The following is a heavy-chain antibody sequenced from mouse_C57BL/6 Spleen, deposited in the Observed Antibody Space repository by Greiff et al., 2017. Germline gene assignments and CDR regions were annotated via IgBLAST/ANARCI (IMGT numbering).Heavy chain of an antibody. J-gene: IGHJ2*01. V-gene: IGHV1-64*01. D-gene: IGHD2-4*01. CDR3: AREGDYDERVYFDY. CDR1: GYTFTSYW. CDR2: IHPNSGST. Sequence: VQLQQPGAELVKPGASVKLSCKASGYTFTSYWMPWVKQRPGQGLEWIGMIHPNSGSTNYNEKFKSKATLTVDKSSSTAYMQLSSLTSEDSAVYYCAREGDYDERVYFDYWGQGTTLTVSS.